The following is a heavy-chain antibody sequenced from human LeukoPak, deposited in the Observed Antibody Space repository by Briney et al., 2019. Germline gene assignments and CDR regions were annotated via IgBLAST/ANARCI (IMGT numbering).Heavy chain of an antibody. D-gene: IGHD3-22*01. CDR2: ISGSGGST. CDR3: AKDSFDGYYDSSGYFTHFDY. Sequence: GGSLRLSCAASGFTFSSYAMSWVRQAPGKGLEWVSAISGSGGSTYYADSVKGRFTISRDNSKNTLYLQMNSLRAEDTAVYYCAKDSFDGYYDSSGYFTHFDYWGQGTLVTVSS. J-gene: IGHJ4*02. V-gene: IGHV3-23*01. CDR1: GFTFSSYA.